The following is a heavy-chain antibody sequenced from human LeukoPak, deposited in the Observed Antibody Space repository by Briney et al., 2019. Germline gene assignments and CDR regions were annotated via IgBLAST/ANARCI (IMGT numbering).Heavy chain of an antibody. CDR1: GFTFRTYS. CDR2: ISSSSIDM. Sequence: GGSLRLSCAASGFTFRTYSMSWVRQTPGKGLEWVSCISSSSIDMYYVDSMKGRFTISRDNAKNSLYLQMNSLRAEDTAVYYCARGSGGSCYLGIDCWGQGTLVTVSS. J-gene: IGHJ4*02. V-gene: IGHV3-21*01. D-gene: IGHD2-15*01. CDR3: ARGSGGSCYLGIDC.